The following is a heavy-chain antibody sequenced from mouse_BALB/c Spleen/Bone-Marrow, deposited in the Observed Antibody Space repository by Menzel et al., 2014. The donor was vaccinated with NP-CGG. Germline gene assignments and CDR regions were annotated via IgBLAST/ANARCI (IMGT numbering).Heavy chain of an antibody. J-gene: IGHJ4*01. Sequence: DVMLVESGGDLVKPGGSLKLSCAASGFTFSSYGMSWGRQTPDKRLEWVATISSGVSNTYYPDSVKGRLTISRDNAKNTLYLQMSSLKSEDTAMYYCARHQRYYAMDYWGQGTSVTVSS. CDR3: ARHQRYYAMDY. V-gene: IGHV5-6*02. CDR1: GFTFSSYG. CDR2: ISSGVSNT.